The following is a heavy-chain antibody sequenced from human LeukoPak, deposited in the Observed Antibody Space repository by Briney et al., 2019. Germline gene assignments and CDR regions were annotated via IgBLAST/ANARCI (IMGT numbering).Heavy chain of an antibody. CDR3: ARSTGSYYGYFDY. J-gene: IGHJ4*02. CDR2: ITSSSTTI. D-gene: IGHD1-26*01. CDR1: GFTFSSYS. V-gene: IGHV3-48*01. Sequence: GGSLRLSCAASGFTFSSYSMNWVRQAPGKGLEWVSFITSSSTTIYYADSVKGRFTISRDNAKSSLYLQMNSLRAEDTAVYYCARSTGSYYGYFDYWGQGTQVTVSS.